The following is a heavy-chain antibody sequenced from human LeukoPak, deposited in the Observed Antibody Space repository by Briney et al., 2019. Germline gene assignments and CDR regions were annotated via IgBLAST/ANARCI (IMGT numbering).Heavy chain of an antibody. J-gene: IGHJ5*02. D-gene: IGHD3-3*01. CDR1: GGSFSGYY. V-gene: IGHV4-34*01. CDR3: ARDRTIFGVVISYNWFDP. Sequence: SETLSLTCAVYGGSFSGYYWSWIRQPQGKGLEWIGEINHSGSTNYNPSLKSRVTISVDTSKNQFSLKLSSVTAVDTAVYYCARDRTIFGVVISYNWFDPWGQGTLVTVSS. CDR2: INHSGST.